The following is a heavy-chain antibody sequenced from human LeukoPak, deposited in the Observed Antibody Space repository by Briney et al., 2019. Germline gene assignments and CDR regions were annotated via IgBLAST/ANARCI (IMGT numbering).Heavy chain of an antibody. CDR1: GFTFSSYG. D-gene: IGHD6-19*01. CDR3: AKDRRQWLVAYYFDY. V-gene: IGHV3-30*18. J-gene: IGHJ4*02. CDR2: ISYDGSNK. Sequence: GGSLRLSCAASGFTFSSYGMHWVRQAPGKGLEWVAFISYDGSNKYYADSVKGRSTISRDNSKNTLYLQMNSLRAEDTAVYYCAKDRRQWLVAYYFDYWGQGTLVTVSS.